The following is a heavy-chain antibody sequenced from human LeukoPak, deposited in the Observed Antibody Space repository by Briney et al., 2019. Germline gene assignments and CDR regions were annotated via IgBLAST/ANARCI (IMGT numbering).Heavy chain of an antibody. Sequence: SETLSLTCTVSGGSISSHYWSWIRQPLGKTLEWIGYIYYSGSTNYNPSLRSRVTISVDSSKNQFSLKLSSVTAADTAVYYCARGSGQWGFDSWGQGTLVTVSS. V-gene: IGHV4-59*11. CDR1: GGSISSHY. D-gene: IGHD3-10*01. CDR2: IYYSGST. CDR3: ARGSGQWGFDS. J-gene: IGHJ4*02.